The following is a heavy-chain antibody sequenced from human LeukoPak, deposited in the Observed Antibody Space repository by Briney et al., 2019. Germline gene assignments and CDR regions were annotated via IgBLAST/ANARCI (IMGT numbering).Heavy chain of an antibody. J-gene: IGHJ4*02. D-gene: IGHD3-22*01. CDR2: INHSGST. CDR3: ARGWNYYDSSGYEI. CDR1: GGSFSGYY. Sequence: PSETLSLTCAVYGGSFSGYYWSWIRQPPGKGLEWIGEINHSGSTNYNPSLKSRVTISVDTSKNQFSLKLSSVTAADTAVYYCARGWNYYDSSGYEIWGQGTLVTVSS. V-gene: IGHV4-34*01.